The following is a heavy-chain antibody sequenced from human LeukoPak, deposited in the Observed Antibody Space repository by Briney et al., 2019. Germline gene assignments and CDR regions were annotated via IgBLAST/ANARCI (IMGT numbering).Heavy chain of an antibody. D-gene: IGHD6-19*01. V-gene: IGHV4-34*01. Sequence: SETLSLTCAVYGGSFSGYYWSWIRQPPGKGLEWIGEINHSGSTNYNPSLTSRVTISVDTSKNQFSLKLSSVTAADTAVYYCARGLGDIAVAGTGDYWGQGTLVTVSS. J-gene: IGHJ4*02. CDR3: ARGLGDIAVAGTGDY. CDR2: INHSGST. CDR1: GGSFSGYY.